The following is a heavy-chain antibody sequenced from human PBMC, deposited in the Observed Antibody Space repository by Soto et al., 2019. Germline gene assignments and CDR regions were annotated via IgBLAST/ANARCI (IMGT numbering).Heavy chain of an antibody. Sequence: GESMKISCRGAGYNFAVYWIAWVRQMPGKGLELMGIIYPSDSDTRYRPSFQGQVTISADKSISSAYLQWSSLRASDTAMYYCARGGVSTRTFDYWGQGTPVTVPS. J-gene: IGHJ4*02. D-gene: IGHD3-3*01. CDR1: GYNFAVYW. V-gene: IGHV5-51*01. CDR2: IYPSDSDT. CDR3: ARGGVSTRTFDY.